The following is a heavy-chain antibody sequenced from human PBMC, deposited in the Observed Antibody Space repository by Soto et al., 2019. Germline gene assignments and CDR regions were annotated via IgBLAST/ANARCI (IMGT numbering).Heavy chain of an antibody. CDR2: ISGSGGST. D-gene: IGHD5-12*01. J-gene: IGHJ6*02. CDR1: GFTFSSYA. CDR3: AMAQGPHYSYGMDV. V-gene: IGHV3-23*01. Sequence: GGSLRLSCAASGFTFSSYAMSWVRQAPGKGLEWVSTISGSGGSTYYADSVKGRFTISRDNSKNTLYLQMKSLRAEDTAVYYCAMAQGPHYSYGMDVWGQGTTVTVSS.